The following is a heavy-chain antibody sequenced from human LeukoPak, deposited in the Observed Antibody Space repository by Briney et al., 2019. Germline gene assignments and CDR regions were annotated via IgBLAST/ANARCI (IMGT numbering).Heavy chain of an antibody. V-gene: IGHV3-23*01. D-gene: IGHD3-9*01. CDR3: ANRGRYYFDY. CDR2: ITGNGAST. Sequence: PGGSLGLSCAASGFTFSNYAMSWVRQAPGKGLEWVSTITGNGASTFYADSVKGRFTISRDNSKNTLYLQMNSLRAEDTAVYYCANRGRYYFDYWGQGALVTVSS. J-gene: IGHJ4*02. CDR1: GFTFSNYA.